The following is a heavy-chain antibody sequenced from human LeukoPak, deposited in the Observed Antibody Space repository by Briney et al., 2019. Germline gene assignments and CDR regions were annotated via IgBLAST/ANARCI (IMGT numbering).Heavy chain of an antibody. CDR1: GGSISSGGYY. CDR3: AEGRLGMDNWFDP. J-gene: IGHJ5*02. D-gene: IGHD7-27*01. Sequence: PSETLSLTCTVSGGSISSGGYYWSWIRQHPGKGLEWIGYIYYSGSTYYNPSLKSRVTISVDTSKNKFSLKLRSVTAADTPGYYGAEGRLGMDNWFDPWGQGTLVTVSS. CDR2: IYYSGST. V-gene: IGHV4-31*03.